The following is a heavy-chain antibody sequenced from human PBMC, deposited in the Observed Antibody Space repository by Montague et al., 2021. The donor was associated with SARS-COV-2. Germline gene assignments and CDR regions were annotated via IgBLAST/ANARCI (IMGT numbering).Heavy chain of an antibody. D-gene: IGHD6-13*01. CDR1: GFTFSSYA. Sequence: SLRLSCAASGFTFSSYAMSWVRQAPGKGLEWVSAISGSGGRTYYADSVKGRFTLSRDNSKNMLYLQMNSLRAEDTAVYYCAKAALGSSSYFDYWGQGTLVTVSS. V-gene: IGHV3-23*01. CDR3: AKAALGSSSYFDY. J-gene: IGHJ4*02. CDR2: ISGSGGRT.